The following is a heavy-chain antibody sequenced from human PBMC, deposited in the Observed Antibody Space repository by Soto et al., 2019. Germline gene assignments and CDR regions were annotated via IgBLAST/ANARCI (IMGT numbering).Heavy chain of an antibody. CDR3: ARDLATYYDFWSGYFASPGCMDV. Sequence: ASVKVSCKASGFTFTSSAVQWVRQARGQRLEWIGWIVVGSGNTNYAQKFQGRVTITRDTSASTAYMELSSLRSEDTAVYYCARDLATYYDFWSGYFASPGCMDVWGQGTTVTVSS. CDR1: GFTFTSSA. V-gene: IGHV1-58*01. D-gene: IGHD3-3*01. CDR2: IVVGSGNT. J-gene: IGHJ6*02.